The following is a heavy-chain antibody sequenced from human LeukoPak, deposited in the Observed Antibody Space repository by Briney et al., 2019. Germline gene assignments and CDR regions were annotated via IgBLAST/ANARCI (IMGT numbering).Heavy chain of an antibody. J-gene: IGHJ3*02. D-gene: IGHD6-19*01. Sequence: ASVKVSCKASGYTFTGYGVGWVRQAPGQGLEWVAWISTYNGDRKYAQKVQGRVTVTTDTSTNTAYMELRSLRSDDTAVYYCARDQGWVDAFDIWGQGTMVTVSS. V-gene: IGHV1-18*01. CDR2: ISTYNGDR. CDR3: ARDQGWVDAFDI. CDR1: GYTFTGYG.